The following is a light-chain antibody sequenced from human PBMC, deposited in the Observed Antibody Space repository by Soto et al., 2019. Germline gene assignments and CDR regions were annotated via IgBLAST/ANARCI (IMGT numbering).Light chain of an antibody. CDR2: GAS. CDR3: QQYNNWPLT. V-gene: IGKV3-15*01. CDR1: QSVSSN. Sequence: EIVMTQSPATLSESTGERATHSCRASQSVSSNLAGYQQKPGQAPRLLIYGASTRATGIPARFSGSGSGTEFTLTISSLQSEDFAVYYCQQYNNWPLTFGQGTKVDIK. J-gene: IGKJ1*01.